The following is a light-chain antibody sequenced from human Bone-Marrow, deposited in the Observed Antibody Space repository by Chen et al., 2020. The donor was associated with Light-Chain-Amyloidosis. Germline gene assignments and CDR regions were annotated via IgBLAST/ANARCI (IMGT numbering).Light chain of an antibody. CDR1: QTISSY. CDR2: AAS. V-gene: IGKV1-39*01. CDR3: QQSDSTPLT. J-gene: IGKJ4*01. Sequence: DIQMTQSPSSLSASVGDRVTITCRASQTISSYLKWYQQKPGKAPKLLIYAASTLQSGVPSRFSGSGFGTDFTLTISSLQPEYFATYYCQQSDSTPLTFGGGTQVEIK.